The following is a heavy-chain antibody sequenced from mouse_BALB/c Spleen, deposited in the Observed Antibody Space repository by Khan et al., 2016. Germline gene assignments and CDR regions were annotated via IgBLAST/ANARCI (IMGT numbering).Heavy chain of an antibody. CDR1: GYTFTDYW. J-gene: IGHJ3*01. V-gene: IGHV1-7*01. D-gene: IGHD1-1*01. CDR3: ARWSYYYGSRYGCFAY. CDR2: INPSTGYT. Sequence: QVQLQQSGAELAKPGASVKMSCKASGYTFTDYWMHWVKQSPGQGLEWIGYINPSTGYTEYNQKFKDKATLTADKSSSTAYMQLSSLTSEDSAVYYWARWSYYYGSRYGCFAYWGQGTLVTVSA.